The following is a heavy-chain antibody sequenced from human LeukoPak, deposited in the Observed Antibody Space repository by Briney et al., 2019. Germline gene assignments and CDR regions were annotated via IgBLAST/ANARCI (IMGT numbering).Heavy chain of an antibody. D-gene: IGHD6-19*01. Sequence: GGSLRLSCAASGFTFSSYGMHWVRQAPGKGLEWVAFIRYDGSNKYYADSVKGRFTISRDNSKNTLYLQMNSLRAEDTAVYYCAKDPAAGQWLVWGYFQHWGQGTLVTVSS. CDR3: AKDPAAGQWLVWGYFQH. CDR1: GFTFSSYG. J-gene: IGHJ1*01. V-gene: IGHV3-30*02. CDR2: IRYDGSNK.